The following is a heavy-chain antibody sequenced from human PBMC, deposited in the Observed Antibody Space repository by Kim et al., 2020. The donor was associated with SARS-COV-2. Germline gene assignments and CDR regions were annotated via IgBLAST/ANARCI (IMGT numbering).Heavy chain of an antibody. CDR3: ARGSVWYDSSGYYQN. V-gene: IGHV4-59*01. D-gene: IGHD3-22*01. CDR1: GGSISSYY. Sequence: SETLSLTCTVSGGSISSYYWSWIRQPPGKGLEWIGYIYYSGSTNYNPSLKSRVTISVDTSKNQFSLKLSSVTAADTAVYYCARGSVWYDSSGYYQNWGQGTLVTVSS. J-gene: IGHJ4*02. CDR2: IYYSGST.